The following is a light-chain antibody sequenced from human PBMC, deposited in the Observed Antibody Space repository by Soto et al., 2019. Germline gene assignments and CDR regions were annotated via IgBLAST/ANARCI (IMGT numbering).Light chain of an antibody. J-gene: IGKJ5*01. Sequence: DIVMTQSPLSLPVTPGEPACISCRSSQSLLHSNGYNYLDWYLQKPGQSPQLLIYLGSNRASGVPDRFSGSGSGTDFTLKISRVEAEDVGVYYCMQALQTAITFGQGTRLEIK. CDR2: LGS. V-gene: IGKV2-28*01. CDR1: QSLLHSNGYNY. CDR3: MQALQTAIT.